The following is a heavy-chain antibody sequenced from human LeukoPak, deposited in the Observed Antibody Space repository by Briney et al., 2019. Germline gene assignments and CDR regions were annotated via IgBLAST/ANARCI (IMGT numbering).Heavy chain of an antibody. J-gene: IGHJ5*02. CDR3: TRGGVGTVSTGRGFDP. V-gene: IGHV3-49*04. CDR1: GFTFGDYA. CDR2: MRSKAYGGTT. Sequence: GGSLRLSCTASGFTFGDYAVSWVRQAPGKGLEWVAFMRSKAYGGTTEYAASVKGRFTISRDDSKSSAYLQMNSLKTEDTAVYYCTRGGVGTVSTGRGFDPWGQGTLVTVSS. D-gene: IGHD4-17*01.